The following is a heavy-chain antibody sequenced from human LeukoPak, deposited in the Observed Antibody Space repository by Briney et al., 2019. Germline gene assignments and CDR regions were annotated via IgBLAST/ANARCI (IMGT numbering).Heavy chain of an antibody. CDR2: INHSGST. Sequence: SETLSLTCAVYGGSFSGYYWSWIRQPPGKGLEWIGGINHSGSTNYNPSLKSRVTISVDTSKNQFSLKLSSVTAADTAVYYCARAKGVGSGSYYNWFDPWGQGTLVTVSS. V-gene: IGHV4-34*01. CDR3: ARAKGVGSGSYYNWFDP. D-gene: IGHD3-10*01. J-gene: IGHJ5*02. CDR1: GGSFSGYY.